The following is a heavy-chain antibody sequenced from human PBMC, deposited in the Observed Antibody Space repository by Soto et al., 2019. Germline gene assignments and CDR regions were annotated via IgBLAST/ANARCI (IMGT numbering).Heavy chain of an antibody. D-gene: IGHD3-10*01. CDR3: AKGRGGSGSLTPRFDF. CDR1: GFTFNNYA. V-gene: IGHV3-23*01. CDR2: ISGGGDTT. Sequence: EVQLLESGGGLVQPGGSLRLSCAASGFTFNNYAMTWVRQAPGKGLEWVSAISGGGDTTSYADSVKGRFTVSREGSKNSLYVHMSSLRAEDTALYYCAKGRGGSGSLTPRFDFWGQGTLVTVSS. J-gene: IGHJ4*02.